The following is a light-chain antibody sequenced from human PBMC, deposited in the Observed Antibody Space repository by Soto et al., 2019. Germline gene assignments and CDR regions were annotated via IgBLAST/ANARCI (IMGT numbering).Light chain of an antibody. J-gene: IGKJ2*01. CDR3: QQYNSYSRT. Sequence: DIQMTQSPSTLSAPVGDRVTITCRASQSISNWLAWYQQKPGKAPKLLIYKASSLESGVPSRFSGSGSGTEFTLTISSLQPDDFATYYCQQYNSYSRTFGQGTKLEIK. CDR2: KAS. V-gene: IGKV1-5*03. CDR1: QSISNW.